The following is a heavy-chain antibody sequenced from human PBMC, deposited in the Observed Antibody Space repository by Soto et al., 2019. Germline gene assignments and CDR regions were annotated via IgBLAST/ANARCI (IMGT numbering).Heavy chain of an antibody. J-gene: IGHJ4*02. CDR2: MNPNSGNT. D-gene: IGHD2-15*01. V-gene: IGHV1-8*01. Sequence: GASVKVSCKASGYTFTSYDINWVRQATGQGLEWMGWMNPNSGNTGYAQKFQGRVTMTRNTSISTAYMELSSLRSEDTAVYYCARGGLGYCSGCSCYSDSSSHDYWGQGXLVTVYS. CDR1: GYTFTSYD. CDR3: ARGGLGYCSGCSCYSDSSSHDY.